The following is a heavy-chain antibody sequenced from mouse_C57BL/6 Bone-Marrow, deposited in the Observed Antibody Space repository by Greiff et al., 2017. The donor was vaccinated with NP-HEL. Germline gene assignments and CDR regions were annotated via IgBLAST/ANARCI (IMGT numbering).Heavy chain of an antibody. CDR2: IDPSDSYT. J-gene: IGHJ1*03. CDR1: GYTFTSYW. D-gene: IGHD1-1*01. Sequence: QVQLQQPGAELVRPGTSVKLSCKASGYTFTSYWMHWVKQRPGQGLEWIGVIDPSDSYTNYNQKFKGKATLTVDTSSSTAYMQLSSLTSEDSAVYYCARRLDYGSSLWYFDVWGTGTTVTVSS. CDR3: ARRLDYGSSLWYFDV. V-gene: IGHV1-59*01.